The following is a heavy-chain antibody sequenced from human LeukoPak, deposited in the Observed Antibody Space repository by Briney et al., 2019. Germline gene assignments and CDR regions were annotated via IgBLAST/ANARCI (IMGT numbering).Heavy chain of an antibody. J-gene: IGHJ4*02. D-gene: IGHD3-22*01. V-gene: IGHV4-59*01. Sequence: SETLSLTCTVSGGSISSYYWSWIRQPPGKGLEWIGYIYYSGSTNYNPSLKCRVTISVDTSKNQFSLKLSSVTAADTAVYYCAREGGGTMYYDSSGYFDYWGQGTLVTVSS. CDR2: IYYSGST. CDR3: AREGGGTMYYDSSGYFDY. CDR1: GGSISSYY.